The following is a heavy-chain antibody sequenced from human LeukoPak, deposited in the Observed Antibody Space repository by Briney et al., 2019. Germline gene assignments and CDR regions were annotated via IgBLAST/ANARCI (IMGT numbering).Heavy chain of an antibody. CDR2: INSDGSSR. CDR1: GFTFSSYW. V-gene: IGHV3-74*01. D-gene: IGHD5-12*01. Sequence: PGGSLRLSCAASGFTFSSYWMHWVRQAPGKGLVWVSRINSDGSSRSYADSVKGRFTISRDNAKNTPYLQMNSLRAEDTAVYYCARGQSPVGTRFDPWGQGTLVTVSS. J-gene: IGHJ5*02. CDR3: ARGQSPVGTRFDP.